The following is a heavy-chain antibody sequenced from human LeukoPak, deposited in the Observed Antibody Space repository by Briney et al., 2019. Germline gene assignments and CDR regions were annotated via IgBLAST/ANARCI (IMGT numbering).Heavy chain of an antibody. CDR3: ASATYYYDSRGPYYYYMDV. Sequence: GGSLRLSCVASGFTFSSYEMNWVRQAPGKGLEWVSYISSSGSTIYYADSVKGRFTISRDNAKNSLYLQMNSLRAEDTAVYYCASATYYYDSRGPYYYYMDVWGKGTTVTVSS. J-gene: IGHJ6*03. V-gene: IGHV3-48*03. D-gene: IGHD3-22*01. CDR1: GFTFSSYE. CDR2: ISSSGSTI.